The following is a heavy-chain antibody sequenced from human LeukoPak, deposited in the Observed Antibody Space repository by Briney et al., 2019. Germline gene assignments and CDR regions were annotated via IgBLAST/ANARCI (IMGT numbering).Heavy chain of an antibody. J-gene: IGHJ4*02. CDR3: ASCKDGYNYFGY. D-gene: IGHD5-24*01. Sequence: GGSLRLSCAASGFTFSSYSMNWVRQAPGKGLEWVSAIYSGGSTYYADSVKGRFTISRDNSKNTLYLQMNSLRAEDTAVYYCASCKDGYNYFGYWGQGTLVTVSS. V-gene: IGHV3-53*01. CDR2: IYSGGST. CDR1: GFTFSSYS.